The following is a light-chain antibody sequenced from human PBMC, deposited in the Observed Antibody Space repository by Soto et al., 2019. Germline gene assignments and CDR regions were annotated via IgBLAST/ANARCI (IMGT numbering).Light chain of an antibody. V-gene: IGKV3-20*01. J-gene: IGKJ5*01. CDR1: QSVSRN. CDR3: QQYGTSTYT. Sequence: IVMTQSPVTLSVSPGKRATVSCRASQSVSRNLAWYQQKPGQGPRLLIYGASSRATGIPDRFSGSGSGTAFTLTISRLQNEDFAVYFCQQYGTSTYTFGQGTRLEIK. CDR2: GAS.